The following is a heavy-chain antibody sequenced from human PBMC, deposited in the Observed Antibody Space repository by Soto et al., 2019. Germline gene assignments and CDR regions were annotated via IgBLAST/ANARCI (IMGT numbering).Heavy chain of an antibody. CDR3: ARNMDYYYGPGSGNGHGF. D-gene: IGHD3-10*01. CDR1: GYTFTSYY. Sequence: QVQLVQSGAEVKEPGDSVRVSCEASGYTFTSYYIHWVRQAPGQGLEWMGWINPKFGDTTYAQDFQGRVSITRDISINTVYVELSMLTSDATAIYYCARNMDYYYGPGSGNGHGFWGQGSTVTVFS. V-gene: IGHV1-2*02. J-gene: IGHJ6*02. CDR2: INPKFGDT.